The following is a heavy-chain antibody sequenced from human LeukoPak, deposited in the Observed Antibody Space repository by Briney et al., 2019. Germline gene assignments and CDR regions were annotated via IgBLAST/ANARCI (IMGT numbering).Heavy chain of an antibody. CDR2: ISYDGSVK. Sequence: PGGSLRLSCAASGFTFSDYAMHWVRQAPGKGLEWVAVISYDGSVKYYADSVKGRFTISRDNSKNTLYLQMNSLRAEDTAVYYCAKRVADEWELLSDYWGQGTLVTVSS. J-gene: IGHJ4*02. D-gene: IGHD1-26*01. CDR3: AKRVADEWELLSDY. CDR1: GFTFSDYA. V-gene: IGHV3-30-3*02.